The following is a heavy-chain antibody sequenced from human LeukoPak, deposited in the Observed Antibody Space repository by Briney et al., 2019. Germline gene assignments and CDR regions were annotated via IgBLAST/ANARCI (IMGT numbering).Heavy chain of an antibody. D-gene: IGHD2-2*01. Sequence: GGSLRLSCSVSGFPFSDYAMHWVRQAPGKGLEYVSAITNNGGSTYYADSAKGRFSVSRDNSKNTVYLQLSSLRPDDTAVYYCVKGRIYCCYPSLDYWGQGTLVTVSS. CDR2: ITNNGGST. CDR1: GFPFSDYA. J-gene: IGHJ4*02. CDR3: VKGRIYCCYPSLDY. V-gene: IGHV3-64D*06.